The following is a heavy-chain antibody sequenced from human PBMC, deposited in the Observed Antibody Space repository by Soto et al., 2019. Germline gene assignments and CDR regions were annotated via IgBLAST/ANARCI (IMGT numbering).Heavy chain of an antibody. Sequence: SETLSLTCTVSGGSISSYYWSWIRQPPGKGLEWIGYIYYSGSTNYNPSLKSRVTISVDTSKNQFSLKLSSVTAADTAVYYCARARLSRSWWFDPWGQGTLVTVSS. J-gene: IGHJ5*02. V-gene: IGHV4-59*01. D-gene: IGHD3-10*01. CDR1: GGSISSYY. CDR3: ARARLSRSWWFDP. CDR2: IYYSGST.